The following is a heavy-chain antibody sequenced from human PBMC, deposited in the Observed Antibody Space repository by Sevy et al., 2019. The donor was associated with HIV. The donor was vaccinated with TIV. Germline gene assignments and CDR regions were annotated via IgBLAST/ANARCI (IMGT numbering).Heavy chain of an antibody. CDR2: IWYDGSNK. V-gene: IGHV3-33*01. CDR1: GFTFSSYG. D-gene: IGHD3-10*01. J-gene: IGHJ6*02. CDR3: ARLGFDGSPHYYYYYGMDV. Sequence: GGSLRLSCAASGFTFSSYGMHWVRQAPGKGLEWVAVIWYDGSNKYYADPVKGRFSISRDNSKNTLYLQMNSLRAEDTAVYYCARLGFDGSPHYYYYYGMDVWGQGTTVTVSS.